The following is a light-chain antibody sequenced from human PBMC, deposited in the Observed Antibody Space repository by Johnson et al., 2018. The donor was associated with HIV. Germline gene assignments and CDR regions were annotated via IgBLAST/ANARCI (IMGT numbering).Light chain of an antibody. Sequence: QSVLTQSPSVSAAPGQKVTISCSGSSYNIGSHYVSWYQQLPGTAPKLLIYDDNKRPSGIPARFSGSKSGTSATLGITGLQPGDEAHYYCGTWDSSLSALYVFGTVTKVTVL. CDR3: GTWDSSLSALYV. CDR2: DDN. J-gene: IGLJ1*01. V-gene: IGLV1-51*01. CDR1: SYNIGSHY.